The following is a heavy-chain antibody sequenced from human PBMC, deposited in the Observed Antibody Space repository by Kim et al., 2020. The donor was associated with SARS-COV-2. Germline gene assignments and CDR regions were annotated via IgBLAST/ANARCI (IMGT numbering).Heavy chain of an antibody. D-gene: IGHD6-13*01. CDR3: ARSIIAAAGTLWYYGMDV. Sequence: GGSLRLSCAASGFTFSSYDMHWVRQATGKGLEWVSAIGTAGDTYYPGSVKGRFTISRENAKDSLYLQMNSLRAGDTAVYYCARSIIAAAGTLWYYGMDVWGQGTTVTVSS. CDR2: IGTAGDT. V-gene: IGHV3-13*04. J-gene: IGHJ6*02. CDR1: GFTFSSYD.